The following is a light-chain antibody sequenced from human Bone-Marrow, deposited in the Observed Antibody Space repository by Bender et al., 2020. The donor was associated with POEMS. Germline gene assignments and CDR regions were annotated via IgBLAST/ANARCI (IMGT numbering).Light chain of an antibody. V-gene: IGLV3-21*02. CDR3: QVWETAGDYVV. CDR1: NIGGKS. CDR2: DDS. J-gene: IGLJ2*01. Sequence: SYVLTQAPSVSVAPGQTASITCGGKNIGGKSVHWYQQKPGQAPVLVVYDDSDRPPGIPDRFSGSTSGNTATLIINMVEAGDEADYYCQVWETAGDYVVFGGGTKLTVL.